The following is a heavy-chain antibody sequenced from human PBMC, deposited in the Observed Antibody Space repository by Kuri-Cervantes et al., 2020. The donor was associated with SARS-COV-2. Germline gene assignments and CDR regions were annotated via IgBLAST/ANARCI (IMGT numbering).Heavy chain of an antibody. V-gene: IGHV1-3*01. CDR3: ARMITSGGSWYYYYGMDV. Sequence: ASVKVSCKASGYTFTSFAMHWVRQAPGHRPEWLGWINAGNGNTKYSQKFQGRVTMTTDTSTSTAYMELRSLRSDDTAVYYCARMITSGGSWYYYYGMDVWGQGTTVTVSS. D-gene: IGHD2-15*01. CDR1: GYTFTSFA. CDR2: INAGNGNT. J-gene: IGHJ6*02.